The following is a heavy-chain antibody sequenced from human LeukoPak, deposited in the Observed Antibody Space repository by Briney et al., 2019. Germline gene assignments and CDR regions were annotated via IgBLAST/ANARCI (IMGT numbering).Heavy chain of an antibody. CDR2: MNPNSGNT. J-gene: IGHJ3*02. D-gene: IGHD3-22*01. CDR1: VYTFTSYD. Sequence: GASVNVSCKASVYTFTSYDINWGRQATGQGLEWMGWMNPNSGNTGYAQKFQGRVTMSRNTSISTAYMELSSLRSEDTAVYYCARGYSSGTDIWGQGTMVTVSS. CDR3: ARGYSSGTDI. V-gene: IGHV1-8*01.